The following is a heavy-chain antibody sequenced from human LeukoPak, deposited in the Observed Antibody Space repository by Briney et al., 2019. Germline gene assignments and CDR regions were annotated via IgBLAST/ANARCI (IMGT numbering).Heavy chain of an antibody. J-gene: IGHJ6*02. Sequence: ASVKVSCKASGYTFTSYDINWVRQATGQGLEWMGWMNPNSGNTGYAQKFQGRVTMTRNTSISTAYMELSSLRSEDTAVYYCARVERYCSSTSCSGPSSYYYYYGMDVWGQGTTVTVSS. CDR1: GYTFTSYD. D-gene: IGHD2-2*01. CDR2: MNPNSGNT. CDR3: ARVERYCSSTSCSGPSSYYYYYGMDV. V-gene: IGHV1-8*01.